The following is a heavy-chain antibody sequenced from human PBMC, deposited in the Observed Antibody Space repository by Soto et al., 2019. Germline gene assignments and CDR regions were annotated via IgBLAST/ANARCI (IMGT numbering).Heavy chain of an antibody. D-gene: IGHD3-16*01. Sequence: QVQLQESGPGLVKPSGTLSLTCAVSSGSISSSNWWSWVRQPPGKGLEWIGELYHSGSTNYNPSLKIRVTISVDKSKNQFALKLSSVTAADTAVYYCARGVWGLGSSLRYYYYMDVWGKGTTVTVSS. J-gene: IGHJ6*03. CDR1: SGSISSSNW. CDR3: ARGVWGLGSSLRYYYYMDV. CDR2: LYHSGST. V-gene: IGHV4-4*02.